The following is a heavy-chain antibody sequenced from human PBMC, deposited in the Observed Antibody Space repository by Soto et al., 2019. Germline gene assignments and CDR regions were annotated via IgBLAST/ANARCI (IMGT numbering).Heavy chain of an antibody. CDR1: GFTCSSRA. J-gene: IGHJ4*02. CDR2: ISGNGGDT. CDR3: AIGGHISWFEY. Sequence: EVQLLDSGGGLVQPGESLRLSCAASGFTCSSRAMTWIRQTPGQGLEWVSTISGNGGDTFYADSMRGRVTISRDNSKSTLYLQMDGLRVEDTALYYCAIGGHISWFEYWGQGTLVTVSS. V-gene: IGHV3-23*01. D-gene: IGHD3-16*01.